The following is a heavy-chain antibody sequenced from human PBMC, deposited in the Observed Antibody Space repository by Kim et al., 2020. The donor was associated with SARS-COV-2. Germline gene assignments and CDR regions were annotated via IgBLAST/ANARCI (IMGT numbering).Heavy chain of an antibody. D-gene: IGHD3-3*01. CDR3: AREGVAPLSYYDFWSEPEYYYYGMDV. Sequence: SQTLSLTCAISGDSVSSNSAAWNWIRQSPSRGLEWLGRTYYRSKWYNDYAVSVKSRITINPDTSKNQFSLQLNSVTPEDTAVYYCAREGVAPLSYYDFWSEPEYYYYGMDVWGQGTTVTVSS. CDR2: TYYRSKWYN. CDR1: GDSVSSNSAA. V-gene: IGHV6-1*01. J-gene: IGHJ6*02.